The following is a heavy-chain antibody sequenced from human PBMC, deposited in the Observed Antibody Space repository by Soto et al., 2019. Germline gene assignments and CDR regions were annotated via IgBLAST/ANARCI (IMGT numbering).Heavy chain of an antibody. CDR3: SSAIKGGLDA. CDR1: GFVSNDYD. Sequence: QVQLAESGGGVVQPGRSLRLSCATSGFVSNDYDIHWVRQAPGKGLAWLASISYDGSKKYYAESVKGRFTISRDNSKNTLSLQLNSLGAEDTAVYYCSSAIKGGLDAWGPGTLVTVSS. V-gene: IGHV3-30*03. D-gene: IGHD2-21*01. CDR2: ISYDGSKK. J-gene: IGHJ5*02.